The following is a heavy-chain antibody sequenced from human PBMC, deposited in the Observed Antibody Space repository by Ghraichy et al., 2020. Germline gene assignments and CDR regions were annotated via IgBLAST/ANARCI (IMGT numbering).Heavy chain of an antibody. CDR2: ISSSSSTI. Sequence: GGSLRLSCAASGFTFSSYSMNWVRQAPGKGLEWVSYISSSSSTIYYADSVKGRFTISRDNAKNSLYLQMNSLRDEDTAVYYCARVYYDILTGYSSRPLDYWGQGTLVTVSS. CDR3: ARVYYDILTGYSSRPLDY. V-gene: IGHV3-48*02. J-gene: IGHJ4*02. D-gene: IGHD3-9*01. CDR1: GFTFSSYS.